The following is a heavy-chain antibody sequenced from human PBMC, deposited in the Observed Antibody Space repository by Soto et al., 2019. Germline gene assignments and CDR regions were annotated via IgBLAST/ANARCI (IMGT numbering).Heavy chain of an antibody. V-gene: IGHV2-5*02. D-gene: IGHD3-3*01. Sequence: QITLNESGPTQVKPRQTLTLTCTFSGFSLTTRGVGGGWIRQSPGKAPDGLALIYWDDDKRYSPSLKSRLTITKDTSKNQVVLTMADLDPADTATYYCAHRVLRTVFGLVTTTAIYFDFWGQGTPVAVSS. J-gene: IGHJ4*02. CDR2: IYWDDDK. CDR1: GFSLTTRGVG. CDR3: AHRVLRTVFGLVTTTAIYFDF.